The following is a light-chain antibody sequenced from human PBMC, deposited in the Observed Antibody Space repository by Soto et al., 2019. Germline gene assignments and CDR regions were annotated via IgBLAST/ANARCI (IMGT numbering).Light chain of an antibody. V-gene: IGKV3-20*01. CDR2: GAS. Sequence: EIVLTQSPDTLSLSPGERATLSCRASQSVRADYLTWYQQRRGQPPRLLIYGASNRATGIPDRFSGSGSGTDFTLTISRLEPEDFATYYCLLDFGYFWAFGQGTKVEIK. CDR3: LLDFGYFWA. J-gene: IGKJ1*01. CDR1: QSVRADY.